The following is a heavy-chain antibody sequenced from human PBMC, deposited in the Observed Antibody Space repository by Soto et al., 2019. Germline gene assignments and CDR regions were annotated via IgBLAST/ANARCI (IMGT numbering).Heavy chain of an antibody. CDR3: VRDDCSGGTCYGGY. Sequence: VQLVESGGGVVQPGGSLRLSCEESGFTFRDYGFHWIRQAPGKGLEWVAVIYYDGSGSDYEDSVRGRFIFSRDISTNTLYLQMNSLRAEDTSVYYCVRDDCSGGTCYGGYWGQGTLVTVSS. CDR2: IYYDGSGS. CDR1: GFTFRDYG. D-gene: IGHD2-15*01. V-gene: IGHV3-33*01. J-gene: IGHJ4*02.